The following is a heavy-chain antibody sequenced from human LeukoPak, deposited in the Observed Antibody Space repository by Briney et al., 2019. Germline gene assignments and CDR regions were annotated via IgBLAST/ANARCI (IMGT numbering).Heavy chain of an antibody. J-gene: IGHJ4*02. CDR1: GFTFSSCW. Sequence: PGGSLRLSCAASGFTFSSCWMSWVRQAPGKGLEWVANIKQDGSEKYYVDSVKGRFTISRDNAKNSLYLQMNSLRAEDTAVYYCARGSGWSSLNPFDYWGQGTLVTVSS. CDR3: ARGSGWSSLNPFDY. V-gene: IGHV3-7*05. CDR2: IKQDGSEK. D-gene: IGHD6-19*01.